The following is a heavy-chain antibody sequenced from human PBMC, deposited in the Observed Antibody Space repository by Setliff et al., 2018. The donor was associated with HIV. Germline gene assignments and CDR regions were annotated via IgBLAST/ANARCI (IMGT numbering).Heavy chain of an antibody. J-gene: IGHJ4*02. Sequence: PSETLSLTCAVYGGSFSGYYWSWIRQPPGKGLEWIGEINHSGSTNYNPSLKSRVTMSVDTSKNQFSLKLSSVTAADTAVYYCASGYQYDSSGYYYVTPIDYWGQGTLVTVSS. V-gene: IGHV4-34*01. D-gene: IGHD3-22*01. CDR3: ASGYQYDSSGYYYVTPIDY. CDR2: INHSGST. CDR1: GGSFSGYY.